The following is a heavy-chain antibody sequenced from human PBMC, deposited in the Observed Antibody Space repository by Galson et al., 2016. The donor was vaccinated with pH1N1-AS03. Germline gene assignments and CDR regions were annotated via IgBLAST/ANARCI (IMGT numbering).Heavy chain of an antibody. CDR3: AAPGGGSYSY. J-gene: IGHJ4*02. CDR1: GYSIRSDYY. CDR2: VHHSGAT. D-gene: IGHD2-21*01. Sequence: TLSLTCEVSGYSIRSDYYWGWLRQPPGKGLEWTGSVHHSGATWHNPSLKSRVTISVDTSKNQFSLRVNPVTVADTAVYYCAAPGGGSYSYWGQGKLVTVSS. V-gene: IGHV4-38-2*01.